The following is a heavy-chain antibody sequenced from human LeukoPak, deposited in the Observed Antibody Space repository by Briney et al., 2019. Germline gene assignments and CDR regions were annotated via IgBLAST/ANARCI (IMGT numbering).Heavy chain of an antibody. J-gene: IGHJ4*02. V-gene: IGHV3-74*01. CDR1: GFTFSSYW. CDR2: INSDGSST. D-gene: IGHD2-2*01. CDR3: ARGSLGYCSSTSCSYLDY. Sequence: GGSLRLSCAASGFTFSSYWMHWVRQAPGKGLVWVSRINSDGSSTSYADSVKGRFTISRDNSKNTLYLQMNSLRAEDTAVYYCARGSLGYCSSTSCSYLDYWGQGTLVTVSS.